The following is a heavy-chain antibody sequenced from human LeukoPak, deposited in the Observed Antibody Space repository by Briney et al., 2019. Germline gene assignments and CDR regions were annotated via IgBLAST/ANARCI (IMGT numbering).Heavy chain of an antibody. D-gene: IGHD5-18*01. V-gene: IGHV4-61*01. CDR2: IYYSGST. CDR3: ARTTEGGYTYGYFYYYYMDV. Sequence: SETLSLTCTVSGYSISSGYYWGWIRQPPGKGLEWIGYIYYSGSTNYNPSLKSRVTISVDTSKNQFSLKLTSVTAADTAVYYCARTTEGGYTYGYFYYYYMDVWGKGTTVAISS. J-gene: IGHJ6*03. CDR1: GYSISSGYY.